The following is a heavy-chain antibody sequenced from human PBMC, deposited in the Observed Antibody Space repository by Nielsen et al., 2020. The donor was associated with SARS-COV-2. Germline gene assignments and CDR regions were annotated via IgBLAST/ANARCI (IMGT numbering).Heavy chain of an antibody. CDR3: ARGGTYGDYFYFDY. Sequence: GESLKISCAASGFTFSSYAMSWVRQAPGKGLEWVSSISSSSSYIYYADSVKGRFTISRDNAKNSLYLQMNSLRAEDTAVYYCARGGTYGDYFYFDYWGQGTLVTVSS. D-gene: IGHD4-17*01. V-gene: IGHV3-21*01. J-gene: IGHJ4*02. CDR2: ISSSSSYI. CDR1: GFTFSSYA.